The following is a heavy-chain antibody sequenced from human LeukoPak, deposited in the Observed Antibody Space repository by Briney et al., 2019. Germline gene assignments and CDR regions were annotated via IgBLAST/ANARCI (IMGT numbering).Heavy chain of an antibody. CDR1: GGTLSSYA. CDR3: ARDGGIAAAGDYGMDV. CDR2: IIPIFGTA. J-gene: IGHJ6*02. V-gene: IGHV1-69*13. D-gene: IGHD6-13*01. Sequence: GASVKVSCKASGGTLSSYAISWVRQAPGQGLEWMGGIIPIFGTANYAQKFQGRVTITADESTSTAYMELSSLRSEDTAVYYCARDGGIAAAGDYGMDVWGQGTTVTGS.